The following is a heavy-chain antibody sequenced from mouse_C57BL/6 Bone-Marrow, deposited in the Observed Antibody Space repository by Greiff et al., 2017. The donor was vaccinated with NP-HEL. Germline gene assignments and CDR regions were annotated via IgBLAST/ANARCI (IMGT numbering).Heavy chain of an antibody. D-gene: IGHD1-1*01. V-gene: IGHV3-6*01. J-gene: IGHJ3*01. CDR3: AREGGYYGSPFAY. Sequence: ESGPGLVKPSQSLSLICSVTGYSIISGYYWNWIRQFPGNKLEWMAYISYDGSNNYNPSLKNRISITRDISKNQFFLKLTSVTTEDTATYYCAREGGYYGSPFAYWGQGTLVTVSA. CDR1: GYSIISGYY. CDR2: ISYDGSN.